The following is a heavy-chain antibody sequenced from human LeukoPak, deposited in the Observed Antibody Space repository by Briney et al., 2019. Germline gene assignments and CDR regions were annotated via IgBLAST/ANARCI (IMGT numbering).Heavy chain of an antibody. CDR2: INTGNGNT. Sequence: GASVKVSCKASGYTFTSYTMRWVRQAPGQRLEWMGWINTGNGNTKYSQEFQGRVTITRDTSASTAYMELSSLRSEDMAVYYCARGAKFRSYGSGTYYTSLPFDPWGQGTLVTVSS. J-gene: IGHJ5*02. CDR3: ARGAKFRSYGSGTYYTSLPFDP. CDR1: GYTFTSYT. V-gene: IGHV1-3*03. D-gene: IGHD3-10*01.